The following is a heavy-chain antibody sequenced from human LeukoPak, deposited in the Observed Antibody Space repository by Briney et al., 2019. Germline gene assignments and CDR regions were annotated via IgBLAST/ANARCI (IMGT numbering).Heavy chain of an antibody. V-gene: IGHV4-59*01. CDR3: ARDGSVGSWYFRAFDI. CDR2: IYYSGST. Sequence: SETLSLTCTVSGGSISSYYWSRIRQPPGKGLEWIGYIYYSGSTNYNPSLKSRVTISVDTSKNQFSLKLSSVTAADTAVYYCARDGSVGSWYFRAFDIWGQGTMVTVSS. D-gene: IGHD6-13*01. CDR1: GGSISSYY. J-gene: IGHJ3*02.